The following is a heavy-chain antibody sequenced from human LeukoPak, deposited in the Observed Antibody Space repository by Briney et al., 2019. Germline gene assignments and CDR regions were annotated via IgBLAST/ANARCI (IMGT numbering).Heavy chain of an antibody. CDR1: GGSFSGYY. CDR3: AREAADSGSYYALHY. V-gene: IGHV4-34*01. Sequence: SETLSLTCAVYGGSFSGYYWSWIRQPPGKGLEWIGEINHSGSTNYNPSLKSRVTISVDTSKNQFSLKLSSVTAADTAVCYCAREAADSGSYYALHYWGQGTLVTVSS. D-gene: IGHD1-26*01. CDR2: INHSGST. J-gene: IGHJ4*02.